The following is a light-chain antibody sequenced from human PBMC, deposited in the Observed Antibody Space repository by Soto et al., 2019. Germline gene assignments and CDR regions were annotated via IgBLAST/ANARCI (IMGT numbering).Light chain of an antibody. V-gene: IGKV2-28*01. Sequence: DIVMTQSPLSLPVTPGEPASISCRSSQSLLHSNGYNYLDWYLQKPGQSPQLLIYLGSNRASGVPDRFSGSGSGTDFTLKISRVEAEDVGVYYCMQALQTPLLTFVGGTKVEIK. CDR3: MQALQTPLLT. J-gene: IGKJ4*01. CDR2: LGS. CDR1: QSLLHSNGYNY.